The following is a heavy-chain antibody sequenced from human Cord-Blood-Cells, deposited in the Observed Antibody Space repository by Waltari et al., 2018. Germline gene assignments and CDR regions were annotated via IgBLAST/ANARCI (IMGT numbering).Heavy chain of an antibody. Sequence: QVQLVESGGGVVQPGRSLRLSWAASGFTFSSYGMHWFRQAPGKGLEWVAVIAYDGSNKYYADSVKGRFTISRDNSKNALYLQMNSLRAEDTAVYYCAKDYYGSGSYYGMDVWGQGTTVTVSS. CDR1: GFTFSSYG. CDR2: IAYDGSNK. CDR3: AKDYYGSGSYYGMDV. V-gene: IGHV3-30*18. D-gene: IGHD3-10*01. J-gene: IGHJ6*02.